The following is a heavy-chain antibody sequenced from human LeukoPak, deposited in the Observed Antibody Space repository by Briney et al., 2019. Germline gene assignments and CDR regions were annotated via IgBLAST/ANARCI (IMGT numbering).Heavy chain of an antibody. CDR3: ASSAGALIDC. D-gene: IGHD6-19*01. CDR1: GFTFSNYD. V-gene: IGHV3-33*01. Sequence: GRSLRFSCAASGFTFSNYDMHWVRQAPGKGPERVAVIWFDGSNKFYADSVKGRFTISRDNSKNTLYLQMNSLRAEDTAVYYCASSAGALIDCWGQGTLVIVSS. J-gene: IGHJ4*02. CDR2: IWFDGSNK.